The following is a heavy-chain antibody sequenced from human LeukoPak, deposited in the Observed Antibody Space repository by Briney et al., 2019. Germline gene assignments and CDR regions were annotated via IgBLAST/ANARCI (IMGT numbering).Heavy chain of an antibody. CDR1: GKIITTYW. V-gene: IGHV5-51*01. CDR3: ARLHCTSTSCYAPENYYYYYMDV. Sequence: GESLKISCKASGKIITTYWIAWVRQMPRKSLEWMGIIYPGDSDTRYSPSFQGQVTISADKSISTAYLQWSSLKASDTAMYYCARLHCTSTSCYAPENYYYYYMDVWGKETTVTVSS. D-gene: IGHD2-2*01. CDR2: IYPGDSDT. J-gene: IGHJ6*03.